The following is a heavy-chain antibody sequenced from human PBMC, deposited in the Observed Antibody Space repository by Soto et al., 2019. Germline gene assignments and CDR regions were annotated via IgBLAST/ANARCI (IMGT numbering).Heavy chain of an antibody. CDR3: AKDNPPDYYDSSGPNWFDP. CDR2: ISYDGSNK. CDR1: GFTFSSYG. Sequence: PGGSLRLSCSASGFTFSSYGMHWVRQAPGKGLEWVAVISYDGSNKYYADSVKGRFTISRDNSKNTLYLQMNSLRAEDTAVYYCAKDNPPDYYDSSGPNWFDPWGQGTWSPSPQ. J-gene: IGHJ5*02. D-gene: IGHD3-22*01. V-gene: IGHV3-30*18.